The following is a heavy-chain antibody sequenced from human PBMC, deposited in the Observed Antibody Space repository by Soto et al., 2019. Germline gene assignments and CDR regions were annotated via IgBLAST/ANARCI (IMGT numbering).Heavy chain of an antibody. CDR3: AKVARSISILWGFEH. CDR1: GFTFSNYG. J-gene: IGHJ4*02. CDR2: ISHDGNKE. V-gene: IGHV3-30*18. Sequence: GGSLRLSCAASGFTFSNYGIHWVRQAPGKGLELVAVISHDGNKEYYADSVKGRFTFSRDNSKKTVYLQMNSLRAEDTAMYYCAKVARSISILWGFEHWGRGSLVTVSS. D-gene: IGHD2-21*01.